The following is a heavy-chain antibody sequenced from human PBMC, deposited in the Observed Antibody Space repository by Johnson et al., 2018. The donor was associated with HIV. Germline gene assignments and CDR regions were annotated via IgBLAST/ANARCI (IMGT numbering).Heavy chain of an antibody. CDR1: GFTFSSYA. CDR2: ISYDGSNK. D-gene: IGHD3-22*01. J-gene: IGHJ3*02. V-gene: IGHV3-30*14. CDR3: ARDERDYYDSHAFDI. Sequence: QVQLVESGGGVVQPGRSLRLSCAASGFTFSSYAMHWVRQAPGKGLEWVAVISYDGSNKYYEDSVKGRFNISRDNSKNKLYLQMNRLRAEDTAVYYCARDERDYYDSHAFDIWGQGTMVTVSS.